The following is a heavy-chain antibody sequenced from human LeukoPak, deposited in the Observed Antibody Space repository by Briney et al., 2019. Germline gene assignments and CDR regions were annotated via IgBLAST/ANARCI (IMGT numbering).Heavy chain of an antibody. CDR1: GGSISDYY. CDR3: ARHRRAWPWFDP. J-gene: IGHJ5*02. D-gene: IGHD5-12*01. Sequence: SETLSLTCAVSGGSISDYYWSWIRQPPGKGLEWIGYIYYSGSTNYNPSLKSRVTISVDTSKNQFSLKLSSVTAADTAVYYCARHRRAWPWFDPWGQGTLVTVSS. CDR2: IYYSGST. V-gene: IGHV4-59*08.